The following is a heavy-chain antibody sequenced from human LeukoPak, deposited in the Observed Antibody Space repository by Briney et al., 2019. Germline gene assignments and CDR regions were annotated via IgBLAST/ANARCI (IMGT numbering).Heavy chain of an antibody. CDR2: IYYSGST. V-gene: IGHV4-59*01. J-gene: IGHJ4*02. CDR3: ARTVKSGYGTAFAY. CDR1: GGSISSYY. Sequence: PSETLSLTCTVSGGSISSYYWSWIRQPPGKGLDWIGYIYYSGSTNYNPSLKSRVTISVDTSKNQFSLKLSSVTAADTAVYYCARTVKSGYGTAFAYWGQGTLLTVSS. D-gene: IGHD3-22*01.